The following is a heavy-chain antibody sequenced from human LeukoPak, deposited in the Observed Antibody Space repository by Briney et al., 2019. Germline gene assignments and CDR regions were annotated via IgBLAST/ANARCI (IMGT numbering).Heavy chain of an antibody. D-gene: IGHD2-2*01. CDR3: ARRLTQYDCFDP. CDR1: GDSVSSNSVT. J-gene: IGHJ5*02. V-gene: IGHV6-1*01. CDR2: TYYRSTWYN. Sequence: SQTLSLTCAISGDSVSSNSVTWNWIRQSPSRGLECLGRTYYRSTWYNDYAVSVRGRITVNPDTSKNQFSLHLNSVTPEDTAVYYCARRLTQYDCFDPWGQGILVTVSS.